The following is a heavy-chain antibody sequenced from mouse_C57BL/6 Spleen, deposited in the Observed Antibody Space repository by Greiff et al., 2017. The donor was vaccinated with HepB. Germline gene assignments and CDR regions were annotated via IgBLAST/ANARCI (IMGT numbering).Heavy chain of an antibody. CDR2: INPNNGGT. J-gene: IGHJ4*01. CDR1: GYTFTDYY. D-gene: IGHD3-3*01. Sequence: EVQLQQSGPELVKPGASVKISCKASGYTFTDYYMNWVKQSHGKSLEWIGDINPNNGGTSYNQKFKGKATLTVDKSSSTAYMELRSLTSEDSAVYYCARKGPRYYAMDYWGQGTSVTVSS. CDR3: ARKGPRYYAMDY. V-gene: IGHV1-26*01.